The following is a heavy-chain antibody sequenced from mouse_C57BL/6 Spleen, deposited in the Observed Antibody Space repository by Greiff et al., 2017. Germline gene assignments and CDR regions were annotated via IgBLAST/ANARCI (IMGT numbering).Heavy chain of an antibody. CDR3: ARTGSSDWYFDV. D-gene: IGHD1-1*01. V-gene: IGHV1-64*01. CDR2: IHPNSGST. J-gene: IGHJ1*03. CDR1: GSTFTSYW. Sequence: VQLQQPGAELVKPGASVQLSCKASGSTFTSYWMHWVKQRPGQGLEWIGMIHPNSGSTNYNEKFRSKAPLTVDKSSSTAYMQLSSLTSEDSAVYYCARTGSSDWYFDVWGTGTTVTVSS.